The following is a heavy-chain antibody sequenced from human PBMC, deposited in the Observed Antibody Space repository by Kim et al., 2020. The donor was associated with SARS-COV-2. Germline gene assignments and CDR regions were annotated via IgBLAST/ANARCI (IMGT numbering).Heavy chain of an antibody. CDR3: ARWRAPGYYDSSGYYYRLGGGAFDI. Sequence: SETLSLTCTVSGGSISSSSYYWGWIRQPPGKGLEWIGSIYYSGSTYYNPSLKSRVTISVDTSKNQFSLKLSSVTAADTAVYYCARWRAPGYYDSSGYYYRLGGGAFDIWGQGTMVTVSS. CDR2: IYYSGST. CDR1: GGSISSSSYY. D-gene: IGHD3-22*01. V-gene: IGHV4-39*01. J-gene: IGHJ3*02.